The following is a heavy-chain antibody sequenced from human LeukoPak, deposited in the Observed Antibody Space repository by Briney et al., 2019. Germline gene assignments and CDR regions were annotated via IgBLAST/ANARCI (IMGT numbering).Heavy chain of an antibody. CDR1: GFTFSSYA. V-gene: IGHV3-7*01. CDR2: IRHDGSDK. D-gene: IGHD6-13*01. Sequence: GGSLRLSCAASGFTFSSYAMHRVRQAPGKGLEWVAYIRHDGSDKYYVDSVKGRFTISRDNAKNSLYLQLSSLRAEDTAMYYCARISSPGYFDYWGQGTLVTVSS. J-gene: IGHJ4*02. CDR3: ARISSPGYFDY.